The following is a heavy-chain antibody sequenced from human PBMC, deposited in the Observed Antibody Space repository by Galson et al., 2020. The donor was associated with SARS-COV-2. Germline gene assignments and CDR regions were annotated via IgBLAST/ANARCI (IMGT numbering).Heavy chain of an antibody. CDR2: NVVGSGKT. Sequence: SAQVTCKASGFTFTSSAVQWVRHARGQRLEWIGWNVVGSGKTNYAQKFQERVTITRDMSTSTAYMELSSLRYEDTAVYYCAAFVARPVYWGQGTLVTVSS. CDR3: AAFVARPVY. D-gene: IGHD6-6*01. V-gene: IGHV1-58*01. J-gene: IGHJ4*02. CDR1: GFTFTSSA.